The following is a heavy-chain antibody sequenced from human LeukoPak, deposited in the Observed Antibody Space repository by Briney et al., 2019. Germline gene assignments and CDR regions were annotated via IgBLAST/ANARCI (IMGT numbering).Heavy chain of an antibody. CDR2: ISTYNGNT. CDR1: GYTFSSYG. J-gene: IGHJ4*02. D-gene: IGHD3-10*01. V-gene: IGHV1-18*04. Sequence: ASVKVSCKASGYTFSSYGISWVRQAPGQGLEWMGWISTYNGNTNYAQKLQGRVTMTTDISTSTAYMELRSLRPDDTAVYYCAREIFGSGSYPDFWGQGTLVTVSS. CDR3: AREIFGSGSYPDF.